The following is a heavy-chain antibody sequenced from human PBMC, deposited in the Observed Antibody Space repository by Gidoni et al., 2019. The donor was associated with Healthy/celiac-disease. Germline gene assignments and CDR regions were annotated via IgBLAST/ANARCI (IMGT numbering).Heavy chain of an antibody. CDR1: GFTFSSHG. J-gene: IGHJ4*02. CDR2: LWYDGSNK. V-gene: IGHV3-33*01. CDR3: ARGFRPDFWSGYFLDYFDY. Sequence: QVQLVESGGGVVQPGRSLRLSWAASGFTFSSHGTHWVRQAPGKGLEWVAVLWYDGSNKYYADSVKGRFTSSRDNSKNTLYLQMNSLRAEDTAVYYCARGFRPDFWSGYFLDYFDYWGQGTLVTVSS. D-gene: IGHD3-3*01.